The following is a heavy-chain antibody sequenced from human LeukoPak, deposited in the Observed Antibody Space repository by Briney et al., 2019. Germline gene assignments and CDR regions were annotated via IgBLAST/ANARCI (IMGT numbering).Heavy chain of an antibody. CDR2: IRYDGSNR. D-gene: IGHD6-19*01. Sequence: GGSLRLSCAASGFTFSSYGMHWVRQAPGKGLEWVAFIRYDGSNRYYSDSVKGRFTISRDNSKNTLYLQMKSLRTEDTAVYYCATKKWLVPGKYYFDYWGKGTLVTVSS. CDR3: ATKKWLVPGKYYFDY. J-gene: IGHJ4*02. CDR1: GFTFSSYG. V-gene: IGHV3-30*02.